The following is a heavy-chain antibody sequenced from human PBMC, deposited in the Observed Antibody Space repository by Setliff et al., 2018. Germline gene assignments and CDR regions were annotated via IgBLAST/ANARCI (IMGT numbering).Heavy chain of an antibody. CDR2: IYYSGST. CDR3: ARTLYDYDILTGPGYYFDY. D-gene: IGHD3-9*01. J-gene: IGHJ4*02. CDR1: GGSISSSSYY. Sequence: PSETLSLTCTVSGGSISSSSYYWGWIRQPPGKGLEWIGSIYYSGSTYYNPSLKSRVTISVDTSKNQFSLKLSSVTAADTAVYYCARTLYDYDILTGPGYYFDYWGRGTLVTVSS. V-gene: IGHV4-39*07.